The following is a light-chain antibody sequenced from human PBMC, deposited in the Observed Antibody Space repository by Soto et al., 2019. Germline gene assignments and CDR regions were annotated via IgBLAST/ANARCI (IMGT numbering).Light chain of an antibody. J-gene: IGKJ1*01. CDR3: QQYHNLWT. CDR1: QSIGSN. Sequence: EIVMTQSPATLSVSPGERATLSCRASQSIGSNLAWYQQKPGQAPRLVIYASSIRASDFPARFNGSGSGTEFTHTISSLQSEDFALYYCQQYHNLWTFGQGTKVDIK. V-gene: IGKV3-15*01. CDR2: ASS.